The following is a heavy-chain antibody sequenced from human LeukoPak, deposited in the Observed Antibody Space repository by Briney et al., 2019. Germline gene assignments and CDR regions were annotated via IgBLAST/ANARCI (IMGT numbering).Heavy chain of an antibody. J-gene: IGHJ6*03. V-gene: IGHV3-23*01. Sequence: GGSLRLSCAASGFTFSSFAMTWVRQAPGKGLEWVSTVSGSAGRTDYADSVKGRFTISRDNLKNTLYLQMNGLRAEDTAVYYCAKNRGHCVDGVCHNFYYMDVWGRGTTVTVSS. CDR3: AKNRGHCVDGVCHNFYYMDV. D-gene: IGHD2-8*02. CDR1: GFTFSSFA. CDR2: VSGSAGRT.